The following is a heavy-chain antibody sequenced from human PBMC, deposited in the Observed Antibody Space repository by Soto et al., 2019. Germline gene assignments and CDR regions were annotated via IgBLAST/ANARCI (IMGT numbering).Heavy chain of an antibody. D-gene: IGHD2-15*01. CDR1: GFIFEDYD. J-gene: IGHJ2*01. Sequence: PGGSLRLSCEASGFIFEDYDMHWVRQPPGKGLQWVSGISWNSGDKDYGDSVRGRFTISRDNAKNSLDLQMSSLRVEDTATYYCVKKSCSHTRCYTGWFFDLWGRGTLVTVYS. V-gene: IGHV3-9*01. CDR3: VKKSCSHTRCYTGWFFDL. CDR2: ISWNSGDK.